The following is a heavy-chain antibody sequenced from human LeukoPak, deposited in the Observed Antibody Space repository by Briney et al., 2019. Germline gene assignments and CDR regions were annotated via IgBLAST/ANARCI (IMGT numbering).Heavy chain of an antibody. J-gene: IGHJ4*02. CDR3: ARAPAGGPLRFFDY. D-gene: IGHD3-3*01. CDR1: GYTYTRYY. Sequence: APVKVSCNASGYTYTRYYIMWVRQAPGHGLECRGWIHPNSGGTNFAQKFQGRVTMTRDSSISTAYMEVSSLRSDDTAVYYCARAPAGGPLRFFDYWGQGTLVTVSS. V-gene: IGHV1-2*02. CDR2: IHPNSGGT.